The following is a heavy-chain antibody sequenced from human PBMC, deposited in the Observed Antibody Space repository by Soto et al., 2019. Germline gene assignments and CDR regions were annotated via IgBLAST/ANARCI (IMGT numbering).Heavy chain of an antibody. D-gene: IGHD6-13*01. CDR3: ARGRAAAGTEGWFDP. J-gene: IGHJ5*02. CDR2: INHSGST. V-gene: IGHV4-34*01. Sequence: QVQLQQWGAGLLKPSETLSLTCAVYGGFFSAYYWSWIRQPPGKGLEWIGEINHSGSTNYIPSLKSRVTISVDTSKNQFSLKLSSVTATDTAVYFCARGRAAAGTEGWFDPWGQGTLVTVSS. CDR1: GGFFSAYY.